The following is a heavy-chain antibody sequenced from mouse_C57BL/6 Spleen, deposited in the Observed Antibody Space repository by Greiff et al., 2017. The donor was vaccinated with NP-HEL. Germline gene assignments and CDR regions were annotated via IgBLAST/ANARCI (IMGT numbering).Heavy chain of an antibody. CDR2: ISSGGSYT. V-gene: IGHV5-6*02. D-gene: IGHD4-1*01. CDR1: GFTFSSYG. CDR3: ARRTGTGFAY. J-gene: IGHJ3*01. Sequence: EVMLVESGGDLVKPGGSLKLSCAASGFTFSSYGMSWVRQTPDKRLEWVATISSGGSYTYYPDSVKGRFTISRDNAKNTLYLQMSSLKSEDTAMYYSARRTGTGFAYWGQGTLVTVSA.